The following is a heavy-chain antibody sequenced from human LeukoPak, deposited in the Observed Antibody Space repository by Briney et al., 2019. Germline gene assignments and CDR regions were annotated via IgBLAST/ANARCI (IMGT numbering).Heavy chain of an antibody. J-gene: IGHJ5*02. CDR2: IYYSGST. V-gene: IGHV4-59*01. D-gene: IGHD5-12*01. CDR1: GGSISSYY. CDR3: AGGYSGYDVFDP. Sequence: SETLSLTCTVSGGSISSYYWSWIRQPPGKGLEWIGYIYYSGSTNYNPSLKSRVTISVDTSKNQFSLKLSSVTAADTAVYYCAGGYSGYDVFDPWGQGTLVTVSS.